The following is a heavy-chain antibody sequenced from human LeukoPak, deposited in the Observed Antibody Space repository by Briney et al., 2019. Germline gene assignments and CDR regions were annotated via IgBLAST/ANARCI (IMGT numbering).Heavy chain of an antibody. J-gene: IGHJ4*02. CDR2: INHSAST. D-gene: IGHD1-7*01. V-gene: IGHV4-34*13. CDR3: ARGRAGTSRY. Sequence: EWIGQINHSASTNYTPSLTPLVTISVHTSKNQFSLKLSSVTAADTAVYYCARGRAGTSRYSRQGTLVTVSS.